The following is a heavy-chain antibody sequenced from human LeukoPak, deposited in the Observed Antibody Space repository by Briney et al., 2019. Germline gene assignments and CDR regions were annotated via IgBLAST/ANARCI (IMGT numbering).Heavy chain of an antibody. V-gene: IGHV3-30*04. CDR2: ISYDGSNK. D-gene: IGHD6-13*01. J-gene: IGHJ3*02. Sequence: GGSLRLSCAASGFTFSSYAMHWVRQAPGEGLEWVAVISYDGSNKYYADSVKGRFTISRDNSKNTLYLQMNSLRAEDTAVYYCARGYSSSHDAFDIWGQGTMVTVSS. CDR3: ARGYSSSHDAFDI. CDR1: GFTFSSYA.